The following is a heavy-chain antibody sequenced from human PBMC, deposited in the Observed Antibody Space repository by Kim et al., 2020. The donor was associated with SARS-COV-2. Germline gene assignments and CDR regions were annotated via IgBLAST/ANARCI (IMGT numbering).Heavy chain of an antibody. Sequence: ASVKVSCKASGYTFTGYYMHWVRQAPGQGLEWMGRINPNSGGTNYAQKFQGRVTMTRDTSISTAYMELSRLRSDDTAVYYCARIAISATPDNGMDVWGQGTTVTVSS. CDR2: INPNSGGT. V-gene: IGHV1-2*06. CDR1: GYTFTGYY. J-gene: IGHJ6*02. D-gene: IGHD3-3*01. CDR3: ARIAISATPDNGMDV.